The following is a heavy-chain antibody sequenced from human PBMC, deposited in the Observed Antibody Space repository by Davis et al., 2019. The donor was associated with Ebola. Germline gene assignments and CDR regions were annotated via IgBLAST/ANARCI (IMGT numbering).Heavy chain of an antibody. V-gene: IGHV3-23*01. D-gene: IGHD2-2*01. CDR2: ISGNGGST. J-gene: IGHJ6*02. CDR1: GFTFSSYA. CDR3: AKGGYCSSTSCPMGV. Sequence: GGSLRLSCAASGFTFSSYAMSWVRQAPGKGLEWVSSISGNGGSTYYADSVKGRFTISRDNSKNTLYLQMNSLRAEETAVYFCAKGGYCSSTSCPMGVWGQGTTVTVSS.